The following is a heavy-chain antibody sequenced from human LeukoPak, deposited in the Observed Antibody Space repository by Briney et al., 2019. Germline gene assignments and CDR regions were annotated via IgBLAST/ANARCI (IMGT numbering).Heavy chain of an antibody. CDR2: IYYSGNT. V-gene: IGHV4-59*01. CDR1: GDSISSYY. CDR3: VRGTNRYDP. D-gene: IGHD1-1*01. J-gene: IGHJ5*02. Sequence: SETLSLTCTVSGDSISSYYWGWIRQPPGKGLEWIGYIYYSGNTNHNPSLKSRVTILIDTSKNQFSLKLSSVTAADTAVYFCVRGTNRYDPWGQGTLVTVSS.